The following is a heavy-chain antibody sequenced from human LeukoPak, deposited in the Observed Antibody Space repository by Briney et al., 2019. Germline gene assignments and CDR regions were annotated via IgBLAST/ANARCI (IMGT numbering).Heavy chain of an antibody. CDR1: GFTFSSYG. D-gene: IGHD5-12*01. V-gene: IGHV3-30*02. J-gene: IGHJ3*01. CDR2: IRYDGSNK. CDR3: ARPAGYDFAFDF. Sequence: GGSLRLSCAASGFTFSSYGMPWVRQAPGKGLEWVAFIRYDGSNKYYADSVKGRFTISRDNSKNTLYLQMNSLRAEDTAVYYCARPAGYDFAFDFWGQGTMVTVSS.